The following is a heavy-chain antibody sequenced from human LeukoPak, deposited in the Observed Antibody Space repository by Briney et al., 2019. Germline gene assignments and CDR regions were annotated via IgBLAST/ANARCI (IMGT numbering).Heavy chain of an antibody. D-gene: IGHD3-3*01. J-gene: IGHJ4*02. Sequence: ASVKVSCKASGYTFTGYYMHWVRQAPGQGLEWMGWINPNSGGTNYAQKFQGRVAMTRDTSISTAYMELSRLRSDDTAVYYCARGLKYYDFWSGYYGGEYYYDYWGQGTLVTVSS. CDR2: INPNSGGT. CDR3: ARGLKYYDFWSGYYGGEYYYDY. CDR1: GYTFTGYY. V-gene: IGHV1-2*02.